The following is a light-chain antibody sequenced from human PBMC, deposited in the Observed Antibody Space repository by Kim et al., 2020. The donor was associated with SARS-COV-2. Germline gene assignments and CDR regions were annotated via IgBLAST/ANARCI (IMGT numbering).Light chain of an antibody. Sequence: SPGERSTLSCRASRNINNNLAWYQQRPGQAPRLLIYGVSTRATDIPARFSGSGSGTEFTLTISSLQSEDFAVYYCQQYNDWPPVYTFGQGTKLEI. V-gene: IGKV3-15*01. CDR1: RNINNN. J-gene: IGKJ2*01. CDR2: GVS. CDR3: QQYNDWPPVYT.